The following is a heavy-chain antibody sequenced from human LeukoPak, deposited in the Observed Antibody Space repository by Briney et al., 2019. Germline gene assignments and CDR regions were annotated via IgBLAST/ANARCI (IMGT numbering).Heavy chain of an antibody. D-gene: IGHD3-22*01. Sequence: GGSLRPSCAASGFTFSSYAMSWVRQAPGKGLEWVSAISGSGGSTYYADSVKGRFTISRDNSKNTLYLQMNSLRAEDTAVYYCAKEGKNYYDSSAYSYYFDYWGQGTLVTVSS. V-gene: IGHV3-23*01. CDR1: GFTFSSYA. CDR2: ISGSGGST. J-gene: IGHJ4*02. CDR3: AKEGKNYYDSSAYSYYFDY.